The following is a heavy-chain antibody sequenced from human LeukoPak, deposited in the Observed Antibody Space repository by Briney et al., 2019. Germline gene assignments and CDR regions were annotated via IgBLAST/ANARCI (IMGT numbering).Heavy chain of an antibody. V-gene: IGHV3-30-3*01. CDR2: ISYDGSNK. CDR3: ARDMFPALLYSSSSGDIDY. Sequence: GGSLRLSCAASGFTFSSYAMSWVRQAPGKGLEWVAVISYDGSNKYYADSVKGRFTISRDNSKNTLYLQMNSLRAEDTAVYYCARDMFPALLYSSSSGDIDYWGQGTLVTVSS. J-gene: IGHJ4*02. CDR1: GFTFSSYA. D-gene: IGHD6-6*01.